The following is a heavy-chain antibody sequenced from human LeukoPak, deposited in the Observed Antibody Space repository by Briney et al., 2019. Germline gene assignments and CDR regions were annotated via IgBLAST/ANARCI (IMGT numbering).Heavy chain of an antibody. V-gene: IGHV1-2*02. D-gene: IGHD6-13*01. Sequence: ASVKVSCKASGYTFSDYNMHWVRQAPGQGPEWMGWINSNNGGTKYAQKFRDRVTMTRDTSISTAYMELSSLRSDDTAVYYCARQQLTHFDFWGQGTLVSVSS. J-gene: IGHJ4*02. CDR1: GYTFSDYN. CDR2: INSNNGGT. CDR3: ARQQLTHFDF.